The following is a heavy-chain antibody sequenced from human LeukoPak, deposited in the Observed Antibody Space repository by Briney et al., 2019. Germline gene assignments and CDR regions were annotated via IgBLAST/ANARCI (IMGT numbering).Heavy chain of an antibody. J-gene: IGHJ4*02. CDR2: IRSKANSYAT. CDR3: ARGLAAAGTRVPY. D-gene: IGHD6-13*01. Sequence: GSLKLSCAASGFTFSGSAMHWVRQASGKGLEWVGRIRSKANSYATAYAASVKGRFTISRDDSKNTAYLQMNSLKTEDTAVYYCARGLAAAGTRVPYWGQGTLVTVSS. CDR1: GFTFSGSA. V-gene: IGHV3-73*01.